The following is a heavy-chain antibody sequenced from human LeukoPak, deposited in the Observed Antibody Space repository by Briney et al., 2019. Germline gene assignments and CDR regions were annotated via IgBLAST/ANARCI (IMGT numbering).Heavy chain of an antibody. D-gene: IGHD1-26*01. V-gene: IGHV3-23*01. J-gene: IGHJ3*02. CDR1: AFTFDSYA. Sequence: GGSLRLSCAASAFTFDSYAMSWGRRAPGKGLEWVSGVSGSDGSTYYADSVKGRFTISRDNSKSTVYLQMNSLRAEDTAVYYCAKDWGAGEGAFDIWGRGQWSPSLQ. CDR2: VSGSDGST. CDR3: AKDWGAGEGAFDI.